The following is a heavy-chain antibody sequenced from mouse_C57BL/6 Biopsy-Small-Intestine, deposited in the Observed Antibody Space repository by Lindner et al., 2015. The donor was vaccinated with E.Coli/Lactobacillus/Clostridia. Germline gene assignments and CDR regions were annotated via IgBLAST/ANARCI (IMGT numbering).Heavy chain of an antibody. CDR3: ARDRGGFYDTSMAFFDY. V-gene: IGHV1-53*01. D-gene: IGHD2-3*01. Sequence: SVKVSCKASGYTFTSYYLHWVRQAPGQGLEWVGMVIPSTGGTTYAQRFQGRLTLTRDTSTSTVYMELSSLTSADTAVYYCARDRGGFYDTSMAFFDYWGLGSLVTVS. CDR1: GYTFTSYY. J-gene: IGHJ3*01. CDR2: VIPSTGGT.